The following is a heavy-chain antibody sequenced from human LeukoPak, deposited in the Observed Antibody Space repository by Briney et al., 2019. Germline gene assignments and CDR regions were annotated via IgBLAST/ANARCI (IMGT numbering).Heavy chain of an antibody. CDR1: GFTFSSYS. Sequence: GGSLRLSCAASGFTFSSYSMNWVRQAPGKGLEWVSYISSSSSTIYYADSVKGRFTISRDNAKNSLYLQVNSLRAEDTAVYYCARDNGYSYENWFDPWGQGTLVTVPS. V-gene: IGHV3-48*01. J-gene: IGHJ5*02. CDR2: ISSSSSTI. D-gene: IGHD5-18*01. CDR3: ARDNGYSYENWFDP.